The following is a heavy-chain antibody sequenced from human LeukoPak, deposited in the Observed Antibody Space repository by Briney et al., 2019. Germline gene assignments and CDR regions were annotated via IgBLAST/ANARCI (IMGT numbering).Heavy chain of an antibody. J-gene: IGHJ4*02. CDR1: GLTFSSYA. CDR2: ISGSGGST. D-gene: IGHD2-21*02. CDR3: AKDGGLYCGGDCYPLYYFDY. Sequence: GGSLRLSCAASGLTFSSYAMSWVRQAPGKGLEWVSAISGSGGSTYYADSVKGRFTISRDNSKNTLYLQMNSLRAEDTAVYYCAKDGGLYCGGDCYPLYYFDYWGQGTLVTVSS. V-gene: IGHV3-23*01.